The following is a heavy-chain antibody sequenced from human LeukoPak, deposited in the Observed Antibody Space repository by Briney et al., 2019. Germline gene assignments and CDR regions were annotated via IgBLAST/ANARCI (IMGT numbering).Heavy chain of an antibody. V-gene: IGHV3-7*01. Sequence: GGSLRLSCAASGFTFSSYWMSWVRQAPGKGLEWVANIKQDGSEKYYVDSVKGRFTISRDNAKNSLYLQMNSLRAEDTAVYYCARGPLSYGTTYYYYMDVWGKGTTVTVSS. J-gene: IGHJ6*03. CDR1: GFTFSSYW. CDR2: IKQDGSEK. CDR3: ARGPLSYGTTYYYYMDV. D-gene: IGHD5-18*01.